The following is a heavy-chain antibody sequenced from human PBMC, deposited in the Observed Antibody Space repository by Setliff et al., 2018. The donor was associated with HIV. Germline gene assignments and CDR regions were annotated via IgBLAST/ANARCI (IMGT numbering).Heavy chain of an antibody. V-gene: IGHV4-38-2*02. D-gene: IGHD5-12*01. Sequence: SETLSLTCAVSGYSISSGYYWVWIRQPPGKGLEWMWRIYSTGSTNYNPSLKSRVTISSDTSKNLFPLKLSSVTAADTAVYYCAREVVAKVTNDYWGQGTLVTAPQ. J-gene: IGHJ4*02. CDR1: GYSISSGYY. CDR2: IYSTGST. CDR3: AREVVAKVTNDY.